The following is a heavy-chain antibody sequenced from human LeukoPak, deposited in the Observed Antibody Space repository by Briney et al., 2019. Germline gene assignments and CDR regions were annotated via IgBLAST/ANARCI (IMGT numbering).Heavy chain of an antibody. V-gene: IGHV4-39*01. Sequence: SETLSLTCSVSGGSMRTPSHYWDWIRQSPGKGLEWIGSMFYSGSTYFNPSLRSRVTISGDTSTNQIPLSLTSLTAADTAVYYCARRNTEVPDTMPLNAFDVWGQGSLVIVSS. CDR1: GGSMRTPSHY. D-gene: IGHD2-2*01. CDR3: ARRNTEVPDTMPLNAFDV. CDR2: MFYSGST. J-gene: IGHJ3*01.